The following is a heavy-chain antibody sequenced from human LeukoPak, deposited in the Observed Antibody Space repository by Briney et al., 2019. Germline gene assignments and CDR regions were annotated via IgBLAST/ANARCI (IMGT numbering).Heavy chain of an antibody. J-gene: IGHJ5*02. D-gene: IGHD6-13*01. V-gene: IGHV4-39*01. CDR3: ARGGSSSWYWNWFDP. CDR1: GGSISGSSYY. Sequence: SETLSLTCNVSGGSISGSSYYWGWIRQPPGKGLEWIGSIYYSGSTYYNPSLQSRVTLSVDTSKNQFSLKLSSVTAADTAVYYCARGGSSSWYWNWFDPWGQGTLVTVSS. CDR2: IYYSGST.